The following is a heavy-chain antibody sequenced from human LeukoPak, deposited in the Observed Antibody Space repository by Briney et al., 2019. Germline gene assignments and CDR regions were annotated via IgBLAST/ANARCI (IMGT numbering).Heavy chain of an antibody. V-gene: IGHV4-34*01. CDR1: GGSFSGYY. CDR2: INHSGST. D-gene: IGHD2-15*01. J-gene: IGHJ6*03. CDR3: ARVVVVAATRAYYYYYYMDV. Sequence: SETLSLTCAVYGGSFSGYYWSWIRQPPGKGLEWIGEINHSGSTNYNPSPKSRVTISVDTSKNQFSLKLSSVTAADTAVYYCARVVVVAATRAYYYYYYMDVWGKGTTVTVSS.